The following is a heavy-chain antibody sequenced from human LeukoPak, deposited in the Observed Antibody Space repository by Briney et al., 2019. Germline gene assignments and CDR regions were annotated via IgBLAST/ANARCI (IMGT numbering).Heavy chain of an antibody. Sequence: ASVKVSCKASGYTFTSYGISWVRQAPGQGLEWVGWISAYNGNTNYAQKLQGRVTMTTDTSTSTAYMELRSLRSDDTAVYYCARDSSGSPLLLYYYGMDVWGQGTTVTVSS. CDR3: ARDSSGSPLLLYYYGMDV. J-gene: IGHJ6*02. CDR1: GYTFTSYG. V-gene: IGHV1-18*01. D-gene: IGHD3-22*01. CDR2: ISAYNGNT.